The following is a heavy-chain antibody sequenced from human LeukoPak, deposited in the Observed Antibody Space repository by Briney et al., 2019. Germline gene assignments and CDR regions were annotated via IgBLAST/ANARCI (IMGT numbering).Heavy chain of an antibody. CDR2: INAGNGNT. Sequence: ASVKVSCKASGGTFTSYAISWVRQAPGQRLEWMGWINAGNGNTKYSQKFQGRVTITRDTSASTAYMELSSLRSEDTAVYYCARVPLFYYDILTGYPILDYWGQGTLVTVSS. D-gene: IGHD3-9*01. V-gene: IGHV1-3*01. J-gene: IGHJ4*02. CDR1: GGTFTSYA. CDR3: ARVPLFYYDILTGYPILDY.